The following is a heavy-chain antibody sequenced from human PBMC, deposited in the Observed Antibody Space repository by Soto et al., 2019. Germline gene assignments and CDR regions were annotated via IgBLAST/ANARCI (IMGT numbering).Heavy chain of an antibody. V-gene: IGHV1-69*01. D-gene: IGHD6-6*01. CDR2: IIPIFGTA. CDR1: GGTFSSYA. Sequence: QVQLVQSGAEVKKPGSSVKVSCKASGGTFSSYAISWVRQAPGQGLEWMGGIIPIFGTANYAQKFQGRVTVTADESTSTAYMALSSLSSADTAVYYCASAYSSSSRGYGIDVWGQGTTVTVSS. CDR3: ASAYSSSSRGYGIDV. J-gene: IGHJ6*02.